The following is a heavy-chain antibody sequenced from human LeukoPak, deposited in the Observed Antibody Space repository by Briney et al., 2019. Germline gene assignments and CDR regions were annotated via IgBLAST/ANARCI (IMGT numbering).Heavy chain of an antibody. V-gene: IGHV4-39*07. CDR3: ARAGYDFWSGYYTGYYYYMDV. CDR1: GGSISSSGYY. D-gene: IGHD3-3*01. J-gene: IGHJ6*03. Sequence: PSETLSLTCTVSGGSISSSGYYWGWIRQPPGKGLEWIGSIYYSGSTYYNPSLKSRVTISVDTSKNQFSLKLSSVTAADTAVYYCARAGYDFWSGYYTGYYYYMDVWGKGTTVTVSS. CDR2: IYYSGST.